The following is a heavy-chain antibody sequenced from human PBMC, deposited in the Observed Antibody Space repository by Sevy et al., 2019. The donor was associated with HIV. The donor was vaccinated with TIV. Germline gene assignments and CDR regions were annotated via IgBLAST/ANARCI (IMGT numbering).Heavy chain of an antibody. Sequence: ASVKVSCKVSGNTLTQLSMHWVRQVHGKGLEWMGSFDPEDDERIYAQKFQGRVTMTEDTSTDTAYMELSSLKSEDTAVYYCATTKDYYENSGDPFDYWGQGTLVTVSS. CDR2: FDPEDDER. J-gene: IGHJ4*02. V-gene: IGHV1-24*01. CDR3: ATTKDYYENSGDPFDY. CDR1: GNTLTQLS. D-gene: IGHD3-22*01.